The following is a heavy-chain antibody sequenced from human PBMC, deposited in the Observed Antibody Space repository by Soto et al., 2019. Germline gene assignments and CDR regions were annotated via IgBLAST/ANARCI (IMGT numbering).Heavy chain of an antibody. V-gene: IGHV3-9*01. CDR1: GFTFDDYA. D-gene: IGHD3-10*01. CDR3: AKDMEEWFGELSYFDY. CDR2: ISWNSGSI. J-gene: IGHJ4*02. Sequence: GGSLRLSCAASGFTFDDYAMHWVRQAPGKGLEWVSGISWNSGSIAYADSVKGRFTISRDNAKNSLYLQMNSLRAEDTALYYCAKDMEEWFGELSYFDYWGQGT.